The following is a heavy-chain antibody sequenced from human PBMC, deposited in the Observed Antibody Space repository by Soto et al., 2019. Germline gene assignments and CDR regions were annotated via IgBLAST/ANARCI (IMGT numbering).Heavy chain of an antibody. Sequence: QVQLQESGPGLVKPSETLSLTCTVSGGSVSSGSYYWSWIRQPPGKGLEWIGYIYYSGSTNYNPSLKSRVTISVDTSKNQFSLKLSSVTAADTAVYYCARVRYFDWLWDYWGQGTLVTVSS. CDR2: IYYSGST. J-gene: IGHJ4*02. CDR1: GGSVSSGSYY. V-gene: IGHV4-61*01. D-gene: IGHD3-9*01. CDR3: ARVRYFDWLWDY.